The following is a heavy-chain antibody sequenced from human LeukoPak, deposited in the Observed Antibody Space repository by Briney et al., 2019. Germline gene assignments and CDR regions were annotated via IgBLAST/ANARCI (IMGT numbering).Heavy chain of an antibody. CDR2: ISGSGGST. Sequence: GGSLRLPCAASGFTFSSYGMSWVRQAPGKVLEWVSAISGSGGSTFYADSVKGRFTISRDNSKNTLYLQMNSLRAEDTAVYYCAKVGLYILTGLAYDYWGQGILVTVSS. CDR3: AKVGLYILTGLAYDY. V-gene: IGHV3-23*01. J-gene: IGHJ4*02. D-gene: IGHD3-9*01. CDR1: GFTFSSYG.